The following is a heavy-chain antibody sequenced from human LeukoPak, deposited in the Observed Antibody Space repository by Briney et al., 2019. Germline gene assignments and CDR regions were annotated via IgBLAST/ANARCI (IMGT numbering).Heavy chain of an antibody. J-gene: IGHJ6*02. CDR1: RYTFTSYW. CDR3: VRSLPGTLLRGYGMDV. Sequence: GESLKISCKTSRYTFTSYWIGWVRQTPGKGLECMGVIFPRVSDVRYSPSFQGQVTISADKSTNTAYLHWGSLKASDSAMYYCVRSLPGTLLRGYGMDVWGPGTTVTVS. D-gene: IGHD3-10*01. CDR2: IFPRVSDV. V-gene: IGHV5-51*01.